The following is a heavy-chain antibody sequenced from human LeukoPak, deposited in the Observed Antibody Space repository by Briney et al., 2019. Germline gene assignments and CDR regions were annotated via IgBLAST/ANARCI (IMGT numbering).Heavy chain of an antibody. CDR2: IIPIFGTA. V-gene: IGHV1-69*05. CDR1: GGTFSSYA. Sequence: SVKVSCKASGGTFSSYAISWVRQAPGQGLEWMGGIIPIFGTANYAQKFQGRVTITTDESTSTAYMELSSLRSEDTAVYYCARVRAGKYQLLYGHAFDIWGQGTMVTVSS. J-gene: IGHJ3*02. CDR3: ARVRAGKYQLLYGHAFDI. D-gene: IGHD2-2*02.